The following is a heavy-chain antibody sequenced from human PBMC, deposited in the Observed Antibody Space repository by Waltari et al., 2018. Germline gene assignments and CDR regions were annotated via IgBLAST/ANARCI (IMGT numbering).Heavy chain of an antibody. CDR3: VRDRHGDYLRYFDS. CDR1: GFTFSDYS. J-gene: IGHJ4*02. D-gene: IGHD4-17*01. V-gene: IGHV3-48*02. Sequence: EVLLVESGGGLVQPGGSLRLSCAASGFTFSDYSMNWVRQGPEKGLEWVAYISSSSSTTFYAESVEGRFSISRDNAKNSLYLQMNSLRDEDTAVYYCVRDRHGDYLRYFDSWGQGNLVTVSS. CDR2: ISSSSSTT.